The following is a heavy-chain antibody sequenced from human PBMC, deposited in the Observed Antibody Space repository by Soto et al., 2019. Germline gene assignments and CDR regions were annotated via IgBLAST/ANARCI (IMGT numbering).Heavy chain of an antibody. CDR3: ARSEGRY. CDR1: GGSISSYY. J-gene: IGHJ4*02. CDR2: IYYSGST. V-gene: IGHV4-59*01. Sequence: SETLSLTCTVSGGSISSYYWSWIRQPPGKGLEWIGYIYYSGSTNYNPSLKSRVTISVDTSKNQFSLKPSSVTAADTAVYYCARSEGRYWGQGTLVTVS.